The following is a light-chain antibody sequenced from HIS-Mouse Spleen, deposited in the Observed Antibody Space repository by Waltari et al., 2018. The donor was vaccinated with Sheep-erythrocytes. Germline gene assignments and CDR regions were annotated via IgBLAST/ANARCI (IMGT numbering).Light chain of an antibody. CDR1: QGIRND. J-gene: IGKJ2*01. Sequence: AIQMTQSPSSLSASVGDRVTITCRASQGIRNDLGWYQQKPGKAPKLLIYAASSLQSGVPSRFSGSGSGTDFTLTISSLQAEDVAVYYCQQYYSTPPYTFGQGTKLEIK. CDR3: QQYYSTPPYT. V-gene: IGKV1-6*01. CDR2: AAS.